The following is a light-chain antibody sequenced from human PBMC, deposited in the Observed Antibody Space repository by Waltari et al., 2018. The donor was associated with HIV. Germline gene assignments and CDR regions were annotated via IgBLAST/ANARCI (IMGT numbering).Light chain of an antibody. CDR3: SSYTSTSTYV. CDR1: SSDVGIYNS. Sequence: QSALTQPASVSGSPGQSITISCSGTSSDVGIYNSVSWYQQHPGKAPKLMIYDVSKRPSGVSNLSSGSKSGNTASLTISVLQAEDEAYYYCSSYTSTSTYVFGTGTKVTVL. V-gene: IGLV2-14*01. J-gene: IGLJ1*01. CDR2: DVS.